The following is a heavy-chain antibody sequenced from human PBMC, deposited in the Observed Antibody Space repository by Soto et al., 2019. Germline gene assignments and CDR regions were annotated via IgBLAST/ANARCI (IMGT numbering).Heavy chain of an antibody. V-gene: IGHV5-51*01. CDR2: IYPDDSNT. Sequence: GQTLKITCKGSGYNSNSYWIAWVRQMPCPGLEWMGIIYPDDSNTRYSPYFKGQVTISADKSISTAYLQLNSLKASDTAIYYCARRRLEIAAADHALDIWGQGTMVSVS. J-gene: IGHJ3*02. CDR3: ARRRLEIAAADHALDI. D-gene: IGHD6-13*01. CDR1: GYNSNSYW.